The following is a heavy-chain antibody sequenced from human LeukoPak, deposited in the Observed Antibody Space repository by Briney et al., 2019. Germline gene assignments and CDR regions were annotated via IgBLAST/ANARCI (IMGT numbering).Heavy chain of an antibody. CDR1: GFTFSSYS. Sequence: GGSLRLSCAASGFTFSSYSMNWVRQAPGKGLEWVSSISSSSSYIYYADSVKGRFTISRDNSKNTLYLQMNSLRAEDTAVYYCAKDAATMPLYWGQGTLVTVSS. CDR3: AKDAATMPLY. CDR2: ISSSSSYI. V-gene: IGHV3-21*04. J-gene: IGHJ4*02. D-gene: IGHD2-2*01.